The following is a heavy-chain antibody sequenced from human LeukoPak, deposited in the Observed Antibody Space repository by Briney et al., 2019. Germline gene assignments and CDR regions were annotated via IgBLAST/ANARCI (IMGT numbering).Heavy chain of an antibody. CDR1: GYTFTSYG. D-gene: IGHD6-13*01. CDR2: ISAYNGNT. V-gene: IGHV1-18*01. Sequence: ASVKVSCKASGYTFTSYGISWVRQAPGQGLEWMGWISAYNGNTNYAQKLQGRVTMTTDTSTSTAHMELRSLRSDDTAVYHCARAGQQLVFGLDYWGQGTLVTVSS. CDR3: ARAGQQLVFGLDY. J-gene: IGHJ4*02.